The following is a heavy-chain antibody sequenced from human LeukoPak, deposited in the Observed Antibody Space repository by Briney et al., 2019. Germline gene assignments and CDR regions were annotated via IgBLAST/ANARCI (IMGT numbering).Heavy chain of an antibody. Sequence: GGSLSLSCTASGFIFGDYAMRGVRQAGGRGVEWVGFIRSKAYGGTTEYGPSVKGSFHISRDDSKSIDYLQMNSLKTEDTAVYYCTRVVSVDTAMDDAFDIWGQGTMVTVSS. CDR3: TRVVSVDTAMDDAFDI. CDR2: IRSKAYGGTT. V-gene: IGHV3-49*04. CDR1: GFIFGDYA. J-gene: IGHJ3*02. D-gene: IGHD5-18*01.